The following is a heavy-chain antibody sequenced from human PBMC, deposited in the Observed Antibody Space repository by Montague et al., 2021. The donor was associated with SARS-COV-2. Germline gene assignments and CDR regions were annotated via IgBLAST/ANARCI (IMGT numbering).Heavy chain of an antibody. D-gene: IGHD3-3*01. CDR2: ISYDGSNK. V-gene: IGHV3-30*04. J-gene: IGHJ6*02. CDR1: GFTFSSYA. Sequence: SLRLSCAAPGFTFSSYAMHWVRQAPGKGLEWVAVISYDGSNKYYADSVKGRFTISRDNSKNTLYLQMNSLRAEDTAVYYCARGIMEYYDFWSGYYPGYYYYYGMDVWGQGTTVTVSS. CDR3: ARGIMEYYDFWSGYYPGYYYYYGMDV.